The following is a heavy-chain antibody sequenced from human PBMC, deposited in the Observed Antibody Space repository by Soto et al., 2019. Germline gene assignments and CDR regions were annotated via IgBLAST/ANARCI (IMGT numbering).Heavy chain of an antibody. CDR3: ARYYYGSGSSTTLFDP. CDR1: GFTFSSYS. CDR2: IKQDGSEK. V-gene: IGHV3-7*04. D-gene: IGHD3-10*01. J-gene: IGHJ5*02. Sequence: GGSLRLSCAASGFTFSSYSMNWVRQAPGKGLEWVANIKQDGSEKYYVDSVKGRFTISRDNAKNSLYLQMNSLRAEDTAVYYCARYYYGSGSSTTLFDPWGQGTLVTVSS.